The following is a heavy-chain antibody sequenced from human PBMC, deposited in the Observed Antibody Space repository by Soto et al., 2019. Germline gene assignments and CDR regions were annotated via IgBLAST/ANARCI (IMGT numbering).Heavy chain of an antibody. Sequence: GESVKISCKGSGYSFTSYWINWVRQMPGKGLEWMGRIDPSDSYTNYSPSFQGHVTISADKSISTAYLQWSSLKASDTAMYYCAKAGDSSGWTYFDYWGQGTLVTVSS. CDR2: IDPSDSYT. V-gene: IGHV5-10-1*01. CDR3: AKAGDSSGWTYFDY. CDR1: GYSFTSYW. D-gene: IGHD6-19*01. J-gene: IGHJ4*02.